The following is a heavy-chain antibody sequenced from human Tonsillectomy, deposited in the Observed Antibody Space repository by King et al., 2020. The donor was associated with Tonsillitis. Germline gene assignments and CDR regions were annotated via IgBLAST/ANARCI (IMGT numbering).Heavy chain of an antibody. CDR1: GYTFTGYY. J-gene: IGHJ4*02. CDR2: INPNSGGT. CDR3: AAGDCSGGSCTYYFDY. Sequence: VQLVESGAEVKKPGASVKVSCKASGYTFTGYYMHWVRQAPGQGLEWMGWINPNSGGTNYAPKFQGRVTVTRDTSISTAYMELSRLRSDDTAVYYCAAGDCSGGSCTYYFDYWGQGTLVTVSS. V-gene: IGHV1-2*02. D-gene: IGHD2-15*01.